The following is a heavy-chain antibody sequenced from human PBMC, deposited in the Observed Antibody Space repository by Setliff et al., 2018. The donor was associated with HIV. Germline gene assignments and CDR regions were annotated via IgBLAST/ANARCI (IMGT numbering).Heavy chain of an antibody. Sequence: GESLKISCKGPGYNFNTDWIAWVRQRPGEGLEWMGSIFPGDSDTRYSPSFEGQVTISADKSISTAYLQWGSLKPSDTALYYCASLRGDYVGQYFYYFEVRGKGTTVTVS. CDR1: GYNFNTDW. J-gene: IGHJ6*03. CDR2: IFPGDSDT. V-gene: IGHV5-51*01. CDR3: ASLRGDYVGQYFYYFEV. D-gene: IGHD3-16*01.